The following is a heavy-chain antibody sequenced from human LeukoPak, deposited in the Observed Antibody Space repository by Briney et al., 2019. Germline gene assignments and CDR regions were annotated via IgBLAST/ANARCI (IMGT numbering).Heavy chain of an antibody. J-gene: IGHJ3*02. D-gene: IGHD1-26*01. CDR2: ISYDGSNK. Sequence: GGSLRLSCAASGFTFSSYGMHWVRQAPGKGLEWVAVISYDGSNKYYADSVKGRFTISRDNSKNTLYLQMNSLRAEDTAVYYCAKEGIVGASHAFDIWGQGTMVTVSS. CDR3: AKEGIVGASHAFDI. CDR1: GFTFSSYG. V-gene: IGHV3-30*18.